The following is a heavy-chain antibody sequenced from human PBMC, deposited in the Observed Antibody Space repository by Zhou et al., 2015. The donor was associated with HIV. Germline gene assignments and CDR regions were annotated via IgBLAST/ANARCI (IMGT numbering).Heavy chain of an antibody. V-gene: IGHV1-69*01. CDR1: EGTFSSYA. D-gene: IGHD4-17*01. CDR2: IIPIFGTA. CDR3: ARDLRGYGDYRGNWFDP. J-gene: IGHJ5*02. Sequence: QVQLVQSGAEVKKPGSSVKVSCKASEGTFSSYAISWVRQAPGQGLEWMGGIIPIFGTANYAQKFQGRVTITADESTSTAYMELSSLRSEDTAVYYCARDLRGYGDYRGNWFDPWGQGTLVTVSS.